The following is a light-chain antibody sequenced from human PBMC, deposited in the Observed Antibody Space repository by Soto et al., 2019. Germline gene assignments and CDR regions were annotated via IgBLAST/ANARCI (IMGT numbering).Light chain of an antibody. Sequence: EIVMTQSPATLSVSPGERATLSCRASQSISSYLAWYQQKPGQAPRLLIYGASIRATDIPARFSGGGSGTEFTLTINSLQSEDVAVYYCHQVNDWPRGTFGQGTKVEVK. V-gene: IGKV3-15*01. J-gene: IGKJ1*01. CDR3: HQVNDWPRGT. CDR2: GAS. CDR1: QSISSY.